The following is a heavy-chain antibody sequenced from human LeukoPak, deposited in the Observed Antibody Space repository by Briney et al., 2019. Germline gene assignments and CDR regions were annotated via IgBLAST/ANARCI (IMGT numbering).Heavy chain of an antibody. J-gene: IGHJ6*03. CDR3: ARDPRDPDDSYYYMDV. Sequence: PGGSLRLSCTASGFTFDDYGMSWVRQAPGKGLQWVSGINWNGGSTDYADSVKGRFAISRDNAKNSLYLQMDSLRAEDTALYYCARDPRDPDDSYYYMDVWGKGTTVTVSS. V-gene: IGHV3-20*04. CDR2: INWNGGST. CDR1: GFTFDDYG.